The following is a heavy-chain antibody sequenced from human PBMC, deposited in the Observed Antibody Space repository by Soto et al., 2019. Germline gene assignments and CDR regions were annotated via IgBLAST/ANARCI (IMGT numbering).Heavy chain of an antibody. CDR2: IIPIFGTA. Sequence: SVKVSCKASGGTFSSYSINWVLQAPGQGLEWMGEIIPIFGTANYAQKFQGRVTITADESTSTAYMELSSLRSEDTAVYYCARDGGRHSGGIDYWGQGTLVTVSS. V-gene: IGHV1-69*13. CDR1: GGTFSSYS. CDR3: ARDGGRHSGGIDY. J-gene: IGHJ4*02. D-gene: IGHD1-26*01.